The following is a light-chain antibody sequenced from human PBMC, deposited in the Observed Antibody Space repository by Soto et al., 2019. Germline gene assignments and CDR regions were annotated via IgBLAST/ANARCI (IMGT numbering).Light chain of an antibody. CDR1: QSVSSY. Sequence: IVLTQSPATLSLSPGERAKLSCRASQSVSSYLAWYQQKPGQAPRLLIYDASNRATGIPARFSGSGSGTDFTLTISSLEPEDFAVYYCQQRSNWPPISFGQGTRLEIK. CDR3: QQRSNWPPIS. V-gene: IGKV3-11*01. J-gene: IGKJ5*01. CDR2: DAS.